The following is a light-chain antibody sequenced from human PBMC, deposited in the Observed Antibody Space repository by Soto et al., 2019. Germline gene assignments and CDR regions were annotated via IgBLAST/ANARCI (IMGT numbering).Light chain of an antibody. CDR2: DVS. V-gene: IGLV2-14*03. Sequence: QSALTPPASVSGSPGQSIAIYCTGTSSDVGAYNYVSWYQQHPGQAPKLMIYDVSNRPSGVSNRFSGSKSGNTASLNISGLQAEDEADYYCSAYTTSSTYGFGTWTKLTVL. J-gene: IGLJ1*01. CDR1: SSDVGAYNY. CDR3: SAYTTSSTYG.